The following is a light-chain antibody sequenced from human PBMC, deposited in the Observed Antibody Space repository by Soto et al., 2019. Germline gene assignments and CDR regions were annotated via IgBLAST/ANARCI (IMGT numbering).Light chain of an antibody. CDR1: QDISNY. CDR3: HQYDNLPYT. CDR2: AAS. Sequence: DIQMTQSPSSLSASVGDRVTITCQASQDISNYLNWYQQKPGKAPKLLIYAASNLETGFPSRFSGSGSGTDFTFTISSLQPEDIATYYCHQYDNLPYTFGQGTKLEIK. J-gene: IGKJ2*01. V-gene: IGKV1-33*01.